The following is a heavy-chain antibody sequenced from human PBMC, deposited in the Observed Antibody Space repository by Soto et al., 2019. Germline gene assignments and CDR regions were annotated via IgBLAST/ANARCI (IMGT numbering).Heavy chain of an antibody. J-gene: IGHJ6*02. D-gene: IGHD3-10*01. CDR2: IYNDGTT. CDR1: GLSVRNNY. CDR3: VRPLPSGRNYGMDV. V-gene: IGHV3-53*01. Sequence: AGGSLRLSCTASGLSVRNNYMSWVRQAPGMGLEWVSVIYNDGTTYYADSVKGRFTISRDTSKNMLSLQMDSLRAEDTAVYYCVRPLPSGRNYGMDVWGQGTTVTVSS.